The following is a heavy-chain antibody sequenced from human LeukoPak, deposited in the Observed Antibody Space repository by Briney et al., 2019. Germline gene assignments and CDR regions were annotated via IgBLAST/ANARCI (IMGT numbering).Heavy chain of an antibody. D-gene: IGHD6-19*01. CDR1: GFTFSNAW. Sequence: GGSLRLSCAASGFTFSNAWMSWVRQAPGKGLEWVGRIKSKIDGGTTDYAAPVKGRFTISRDDSKNTPYLQMNSLKTEDTAVYYCTGRATSSGWYYFDYWGQGTLVTVSS. J-gene: IGHJ4*02. CDR2: IKSKIDGGTT. V-gene: IGHV3-15*01. CDR3: TGRATSSGWYYFDY.